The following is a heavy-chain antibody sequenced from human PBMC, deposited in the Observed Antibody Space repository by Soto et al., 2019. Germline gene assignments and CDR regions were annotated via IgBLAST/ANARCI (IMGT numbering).Heavy chain of an antibody. CDR2: ISPYNGNT. CDR3: ARDQSFDRSYYYGIDV. J-gene: IGHJ6*02. Sequence: QVQLVQSGAEVKKPGASVKVSCKTSGYPFTHYGITWVRQAPGQGLEWMGWISPYNGNTYYAQRYQGRVTLTTHTSTSTVLMELRSLRSDDTAVYYCARDQSFDRSYYYGIDVWGQGTTVTVSS. CDR1: GYPFTHYG. V-gene: IGHV1-18*01. D-gene: IGHD3-10*01.